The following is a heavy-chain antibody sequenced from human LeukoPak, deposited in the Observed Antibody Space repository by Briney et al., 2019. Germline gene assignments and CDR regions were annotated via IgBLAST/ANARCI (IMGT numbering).Heavy chain of an antibody. CDR2: ISSSGTTM. D-gene: IGHD5-18*01. Sequence: PGGSLRLSCAASGIGFSSYEMNWVRQAPGKGLEWISCISSSGTTMYYADSVKGRFTISRDNAKNSLYLQMNSLRAEDTAVYYCARGFRDTAMFLDYWGQGTLVTVSS. V-gene: IGHV3-48*03. J-gene: IGHJ4*02. CDR1: GIGFSSYE. CDR3: ARGFRDTAMFLDY.